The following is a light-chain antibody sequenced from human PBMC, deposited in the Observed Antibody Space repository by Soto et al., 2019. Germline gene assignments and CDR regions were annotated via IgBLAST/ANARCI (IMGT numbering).Light chain of an antibody. V-gene: IGKV1-5*01. Sequence: DIQMTQSPSTLPSSVGDRVTITCRASQSISNWLAWYQQKPGTAPKLLIYHASTLESGVPSRFRGSGSGTDFTLTISCLKSEDFETYYCQQYYSYPRTFGQGTKVDIK. CDR3: QQYYSYPRT. CDR2: HAS. CDR1: QSISNW. J-gene: IGKJ1*01.